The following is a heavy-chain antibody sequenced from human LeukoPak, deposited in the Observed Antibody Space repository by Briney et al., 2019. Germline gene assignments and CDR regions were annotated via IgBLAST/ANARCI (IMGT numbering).Heavy chain of an antibody. D-gene: IGHD3-9*01. V-gene: IGHV3-23*01. CDR2: IAVSGGTI. Sequence: GGSLRLSCAASGFPFGSYAMSWFRQAPVKGLEWVSTIAVSGGTIYYADSVKGRFTISRDNSKNTLYLQMSSLRAEDTAVYYCAKQYFDLLPYFDDWGQGTLVTVSS. J-gene: IGHJ4*02. CDR1: GFPFGSYA. CDR3: AKQYFDLLPYFDD.